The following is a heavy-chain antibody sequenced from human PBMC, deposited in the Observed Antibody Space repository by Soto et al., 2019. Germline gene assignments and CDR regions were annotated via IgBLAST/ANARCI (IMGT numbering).Heavy chain of an antibody. Sequence: EVQLLESGGGLVHPGGSLRLSCAASGFTFSSYSMSWVRQAPGKGLEWVSAISGSGGGTYYADSVKGRFTISRDNSKNTLYMQKNSLRSEDTALYYCAKALESSSSCNMDSCYYWFDVWGKGTPVTVSS. CDR1: GFTFSSYS. V-gene: IGHV3-23*01. CDR2: ISGSGGGT. J-gene: IGHJ6*04. D-gene: IGHD2-2*02. CDR3: AKALESSSSCNMDSCYYWFDV.